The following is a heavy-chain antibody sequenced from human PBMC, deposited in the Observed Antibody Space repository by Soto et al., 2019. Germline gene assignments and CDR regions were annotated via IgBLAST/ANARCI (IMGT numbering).Heavy chain of an antibody. CDR1: GFTFSHYF. V-gene: IGHV3-11*01. Sequence: QVQLVESGGGLAKPGGSLRLSCAASGFTFSHYFMTWIRQAPGKGLEWVSHISNSGSTTYYADSVKGRFTISRDNAKDSLSLQMNSLRAQDTAVYYSVREKYCSGGSCYSDYWGQGTLLTVSS. CDR2: ISNSGSTT. CDR3: VREKYCSGGSCYSDY. J-gene: IGHJ4*02. D-gene: IGHD2-15*01.